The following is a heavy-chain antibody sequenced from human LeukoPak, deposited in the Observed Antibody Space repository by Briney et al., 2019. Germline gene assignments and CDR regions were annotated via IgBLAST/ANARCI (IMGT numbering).Heavy chain of an antibody. CDR2: ISGSGGGT. D-gene: IGHD6-19*01. J-gene: IGHJ4*02. V-gene: IGHV3-23*01. CDR3: ANGYSSGWYVRAFDY. Sequence: PGGSLRLSCAASGFTFSSYAMSWVRQAPGKGLEWVSAISGSGGGTYYADSVKGRFTISRDNSKNTLYLQMNSLRAEDTAVYYCANGYSSGWYVRAFDYWGQGTLVTVSS. CDR1: GFTFSSYA.